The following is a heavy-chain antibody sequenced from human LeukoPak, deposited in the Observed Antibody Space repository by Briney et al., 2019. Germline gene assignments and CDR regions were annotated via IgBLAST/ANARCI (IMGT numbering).Heavy chain of an antibody. V-gene: IGHV4-38-2*01. D-gene: IGHD6-6*01. CDR2: IYHSGST. J-gene: IGHJ4*02. CDR1: GYSLGSGYY. Sequence: PSESRSLAWLVAGYSLGSGYYWGCSPQPPGKGLGWGGSIYHSGSTYYNPALTSRVTISVDTSKHQFSLKLSSVTAADTAVYYCARQARYSSSGSGYRGQGTLVTVSS. CDR3: ARQARYSSSGSGY.